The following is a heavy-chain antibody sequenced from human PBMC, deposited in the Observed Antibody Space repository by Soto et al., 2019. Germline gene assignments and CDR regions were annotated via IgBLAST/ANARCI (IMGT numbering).Heavy chain of an antibody. CDR3: ARYILKQTLDYSGMDV. CDR2: IDPSDSYT. J-gene: IGHJ6*02. D-gene: IGHD1-1*01. Sequence: PGESLKISCKGSGYSFTSYWISWVRQMPGKGLEWMGRIDPSDSYTNYSPSFQGHVTISADKSISTAYLQWSSLKASDTAMYYCARYILKQTLDYSGMDVWGQGTTVTVSS. V-gene: IGHV5-10-1*01. CDR1: GYSFTSYW.